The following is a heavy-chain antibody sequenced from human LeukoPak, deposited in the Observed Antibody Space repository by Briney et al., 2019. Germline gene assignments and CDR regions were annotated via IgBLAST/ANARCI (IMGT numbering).Heavy chain of an antibody. CDR2: INPNSGGT. CDR3: ARSQNYYDSSGSDF. Sequence: GASVKVSCKASGYTFTGYYMHWVRQAPGQGLEWMGWINPNSGGTNYAQKFQGRVTMTRDTSISTAYMELSSLRSEDTAVYYCARSQNYYDSSGSDFWGQGTLVTVSS. V-gene: IGHV1-2*02. CDR1: GYTFTGYY. D-gene: IGHD3-22*01. J-gene: IGHJ4*02.